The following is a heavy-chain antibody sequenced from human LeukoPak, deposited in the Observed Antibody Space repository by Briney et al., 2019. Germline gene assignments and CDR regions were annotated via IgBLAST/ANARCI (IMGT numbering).Heavy chain of an antibody. CDR1: GGSISSGSYY. CDR2: IYTSGST. Sequence: SETLSLTCTVSGGSISSGSYYWSWIRQPAGKGLEWIGRIYTSGSTNYNPSLKSRVTISVDTSKNQFSLKLSSVTAADTAVYYCARHRMTTGMDVWGKGTTVTISS. CDR3: ARHRMTTGMDV. V-gene: IGHV4-61*02. J-gene: IGHJ6*03. D-gene: IGHD4-17*01.